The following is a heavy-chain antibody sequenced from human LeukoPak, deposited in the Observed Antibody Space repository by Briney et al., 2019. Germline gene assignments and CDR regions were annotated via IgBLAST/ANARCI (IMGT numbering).Heavy chain of an antibody. D-gene: IGHD6-13*01. V-gene: IGHV1-24*01. Sequence: ASVKVSCKVSGYTLTELSMHWVRQAPGKGLEWMGGFDPEDGETIYAQKFQGKVTMTEDTSTDTAYMELRSLRSDDTAVYYCARDQQQHLMFDPWGQGTLVTVSS. CDR2: FDPEDGET. CDR1: GYTLTELS. J-gene: IGHJ5*02. CDR3: ARDQQQHLMFDP.